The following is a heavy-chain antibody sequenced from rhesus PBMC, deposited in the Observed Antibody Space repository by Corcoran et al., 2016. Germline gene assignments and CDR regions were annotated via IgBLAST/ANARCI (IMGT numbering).Heavy chain of an antibody. CDR2: IGGSSGST. J-gene: IGHJ2*01. CDR1: GGSISSSNW. V-gene: IGHV4-65*02. D-gene: IGHD2-27*01. CDR3: ARQILLWNWYFDL. Sequence: QVQLQESGPGLVKPSETLSLTCAVSGGSISSSNWWSWIRQPPGKGLEWIGNIGGSSGSTYYNPSLKSRVTISKDTSKNQFSLKLSSVTAADTAMYYCARQILLWNWYFDLWGPGTPITISS.